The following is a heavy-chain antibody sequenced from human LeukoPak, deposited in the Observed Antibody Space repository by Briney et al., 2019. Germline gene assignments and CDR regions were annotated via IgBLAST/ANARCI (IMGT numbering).Heavy chain of an antibody. CDR3: SYGGTLGAFDI. CDR1: GGSFSGYY. V-gene: IGHV4-34*01. Sequence: SETLSLTCAVYGGSFSGYYWSWIRQPPGKGLEWIGEINHSAITNYNPSLKSQVTISVDTSKNQFSLKLSSVTAADTAMYYCSYGGTLGAFDIWGQGTMVTVSS. D-gene: IGHD4-23*01. J-gene: IGHJ3*02. CDR2: INHSAIT.